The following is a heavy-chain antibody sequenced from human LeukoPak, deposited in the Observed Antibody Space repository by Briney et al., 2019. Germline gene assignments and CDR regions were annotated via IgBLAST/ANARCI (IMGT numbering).Heavy chain of an antibody. D-gene: IGHD3-22*01. Sequence: ASVKVSCKAAGYTCTGQYLHWMRQAPGQWLDWMGWLNPNTGDTLYIQKFQGRVTMTGDTSISTAYMELSRLMSDDTAVYYCARIGLKSTGYYRLDYWGQGTLVTVSS. CDR3: ARIGLKSTGYYRLDY. J-gene: IGHJ4*02. V-gene: IGHV1-2*02. CDR2: LNPNTGDT. CDR1: GYTCTGQY.